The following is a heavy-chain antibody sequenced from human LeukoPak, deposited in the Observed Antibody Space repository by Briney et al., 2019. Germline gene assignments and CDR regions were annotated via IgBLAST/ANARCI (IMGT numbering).Heavy chain of an antibody. CDR3: ARHSGSYYRSPFDY. CDR1: GGSFSGYY. J-gene: IGHJ4*02. V-gene: IGHV4-59*10. D-gene: IGHD1-26*01. Sequence: SETLSLTCAVYGGSFSGYYRSWIRQPAGKGLEWIGRIYTSGSTNYNPSLKSRVTMSVDTSKNQFSLKLSSVTAADTAVYYCARHSGSYYRSPFDYWGQGTLVTVSS. CDR2: IYTSGST.